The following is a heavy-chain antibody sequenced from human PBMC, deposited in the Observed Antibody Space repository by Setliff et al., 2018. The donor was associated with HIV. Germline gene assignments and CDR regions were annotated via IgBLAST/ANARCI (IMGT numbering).Heavy chain of an antibody. Sequence: SETLSLTCSVSGVSVNNGYYWTWIRQRPGQGLEWLGYVFYRGTVSYNPSLKSRLTIVVDKPTNKVSLKLTSVTAADTGTYYCGHQSDVTAVVDYRGQGTQVTVSS. CDR1: GVSVNNGYY. CDR3: GHQSDVTAVVDY. D-gene: IGHD2-21*02. J-gene: IGHJ4*02. V-gene: IGHV4-31*03. CDR2: VFYRGTV.